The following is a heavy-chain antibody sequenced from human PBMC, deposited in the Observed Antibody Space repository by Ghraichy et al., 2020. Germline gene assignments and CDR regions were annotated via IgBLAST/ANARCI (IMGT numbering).Heavy chain of an antibody. V-gene: IGHV3-30*18. Sequence: PGGSLRLSCVASGFNFSNYGMHWVRQAPGKGLEWVSIISYDGTKKQYGDSVKGRFTISRDNSKNTLYLYMNSLRAEDTAVYYCANLLLSSSIDYWGQGTLVRVSS. J-gene: IGHJ4*02. CDR1: GFNFSNYG. CDR3: ANLLLSSSIDY. D-gene: IGHD1-26*01. CDR2: ISYDGTKK.